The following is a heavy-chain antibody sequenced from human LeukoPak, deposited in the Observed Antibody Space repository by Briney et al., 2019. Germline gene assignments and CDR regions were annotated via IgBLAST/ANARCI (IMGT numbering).Heavy chain of an antibody. CDR3: AALRYFDWSQPAFDI. V-gene: IGHV1-46*01. D-gene: IGHD3-9*01. Sequence: ASVKVSCKASGYTFTSYYMHWVRQAPGQGLEWMGIINPSGGSTSYAQKFQGRVTMTRDTSTSTVYMDLSSLRSEDTAVYYYAALRYFDWSQPAFDIWGQGTMVTVSS. CDR2: INPSGGST. J-gene: IGHJ3*02. CDR1: GYTFTSYY.